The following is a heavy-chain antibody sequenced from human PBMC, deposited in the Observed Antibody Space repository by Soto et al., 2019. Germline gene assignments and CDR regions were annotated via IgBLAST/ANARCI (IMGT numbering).Heavy chain of an antibody. Sequence: QVHLVESGGGLVKPGGSLRLSCATSGFPFNDYYMTWIRQAPGKGLEWLSHISPKSTFRNYADSVKSRFIISRDDTESSLFLQMNSLGVDDTAVYSCVRGGGGGLFEHWGQGVLVTVSS. J-gene: IGHJ4*02. CDR1: GFPFNDYY. CDR3: VRGGGGGLFEH. D-gene: IGHD2-21*01. V-gene: IGHV3-11*06. CDR2: ISPKSTFR.